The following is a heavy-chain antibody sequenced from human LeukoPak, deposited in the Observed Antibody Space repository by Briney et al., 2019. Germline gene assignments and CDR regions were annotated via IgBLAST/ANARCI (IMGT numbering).Heavy chain of an antibody. Sequence: GGSLRLSCAASGFTFSSYAMHWVRQAPGKGLEWVAVISYDGSNKYYADSVKGRFTISRDNSKDTLYLQMNSLRAEDTAVYYCARDRKLAHDYWGQGTLVTVSS. V-gene: IGHV3-30*04. CDR1: GFTFSSYA. D-gene: IGHD1-14*01. CDR2: ISYDGSNK. CDR3: ARDRKLAHDY. J-gene: IGHJ4*02.